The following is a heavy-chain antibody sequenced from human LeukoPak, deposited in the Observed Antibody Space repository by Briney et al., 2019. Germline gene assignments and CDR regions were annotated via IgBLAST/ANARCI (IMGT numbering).Heavy chain of an antibody. Sequence: SETLSLTCTVSGGSLSSYYWSWIRQPPGKGLEWIGYIYYSGSTNYNPSPKSRVTISVDTSKNQFALKLSAVTAADTAVYYCARHDYGDYVDYWGQGTLVTVSS. J-gene: IGHJ4*02. D-gene: IGHD4-17*01. CDR3: ARHDYGDYVDY. CDR1: GGSLSSYY. V-gene: IGHV4-59*08. CDR2: IYYSGST.